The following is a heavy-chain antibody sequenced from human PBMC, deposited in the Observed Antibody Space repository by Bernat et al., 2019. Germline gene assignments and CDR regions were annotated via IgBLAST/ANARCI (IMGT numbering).Heavy chain of an antibody. D-gene: IGHD4-11*01. J-gene: IGHJ4*02. CDR1: GGSISSSSYY. CDR2: IYYSGST. Sequence: QVQLQESGPGLVKPSETLSLTCTVSGGSISSSSYYWGWIRQPPGKGLEWIGSIYYSGSTYYNPSLKSRVTISVDTSKNQFSLKLSSVTAADTAVYYCASSSDYLIDYWGQGTLVTVSS. CDR3: ASSSDYLIDY. V-gene: IGHV4-39*01.